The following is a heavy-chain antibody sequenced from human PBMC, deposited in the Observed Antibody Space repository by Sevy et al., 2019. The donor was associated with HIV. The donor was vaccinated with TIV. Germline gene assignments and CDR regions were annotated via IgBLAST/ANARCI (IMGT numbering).Heavy chain of an antibody. CDR1: GFTFSDYY. D-gene: IGHD5-18*01. Sequence: ASVKVSCKASGFTFSDYYMHWVRQAPGQGLEWMGWFNPNNDDSRSAQKFQGRVTLTGDMSIGTAYMELTRLRSDDTAIYFCTRDDIYSHPWEFDWWGHGALVTVSS. CDR3: TRDDIYSHPWEFDW. CDR2: FNPNNDDS. V-gene: IGHV1-2*02. J-gene: IGHJ4*03.